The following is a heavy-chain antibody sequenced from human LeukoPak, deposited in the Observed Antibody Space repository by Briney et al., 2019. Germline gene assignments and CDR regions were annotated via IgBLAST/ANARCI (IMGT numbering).Heavy chain of an antibody. CDR1: GFSFSNSA. J-gene: IGHJ4*02. V-gene: IGHV3-30*10. D-gene: IGHD5-12*01. CDR2: FSRDGVNR. CDR3: ATGKLDASGFDFMLPF. Sequence: PGRSLKLSCAASGFSFSNSAMHWVRQAPGKGLEWVAVFSRDGVNRYYRDSVKGRFTISRDNSKNTLYLQMNSLRLEDTAIYYCATGKLDASGFDFMLPFWGQGTLVSVSS.